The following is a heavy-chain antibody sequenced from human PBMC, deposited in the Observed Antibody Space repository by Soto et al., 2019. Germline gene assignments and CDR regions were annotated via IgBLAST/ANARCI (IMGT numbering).Heavy chain of an antibody. V-gene: IGHV3-33*01. Sequence: GGSLRLSCAASGFTFSNYGMHWGRQAPGKGLEWVAFIWYDGGNKYYAESVKGRFTISRDNSKNTLYLQMNSLRAEGTAVYYCARDGDVNTGFGKDYWGQGTLVTVSS. D-gene: IGHD3-16*01. J-gene: IGHJ4*02. CDR2: IWYDGGNK. CDR3: ARDGDVNTGFGKDY. CDR1: GFTFSNYG.